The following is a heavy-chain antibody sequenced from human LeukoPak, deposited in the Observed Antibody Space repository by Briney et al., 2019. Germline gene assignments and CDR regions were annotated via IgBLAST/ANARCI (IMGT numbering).Heavy chain of an antibody. V-gene: IGHV4-59*01. J-gene: IGHJ4*02. Sequence: PSETLSLTCTVSGGSISSYYWSRIRQPPGKGLEWIGYIYYSGSTNYNPSLKSRVTISVDTSKNQFSLKLSSVTAADTAVYYCARNYDFWSGYYTGSFGFDYWGQGTLVTVSS. CDR2: IYYSGST. CDR1: GGSISSYY. D-gene: IGHD3-3*01. CDR3: ARNYDFWSGYYTGSFGFDY.